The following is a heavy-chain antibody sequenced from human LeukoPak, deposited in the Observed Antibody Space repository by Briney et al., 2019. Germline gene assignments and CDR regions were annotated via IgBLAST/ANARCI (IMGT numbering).Heavy chain of an antibody. CDR1: GFTFSDYW. CDR3: ARDLSYCSSTRCYAPYYFDY. CDR2: IKLDGSEK. J-gene: IGHJ4*02. Sequence: PGGSLRLSCAASGFTFSDYWMSWVRQTPGKGLEWVANIKLDGSEKYYVDSVKGRFTISRDNAKNSLYLQMNSLRAEDTAVYYCARDLSYCSSTRCYAPYYFDYWGQGTLVTVSS. V-gene: IGHV3-7*03. D-gene: IGHD2-2*01.